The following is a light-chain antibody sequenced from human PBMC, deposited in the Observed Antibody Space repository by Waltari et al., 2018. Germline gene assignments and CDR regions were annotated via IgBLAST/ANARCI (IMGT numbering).Light chain of an antibody. Sequence: ETVMTQSPATLSVSPGERVTLSCRASQTIVDNLAWYQQRPGQPPRLHIYAAYTRATGVPARFSGGGSGTEFTLTISSLQSEDFAVYYCQQYRHWPLAFGGGTKVEI. CDR3: QQYRHWPLA. J-gene: IGKJ4*01. V-gene: IGKV3-15*01. CDR2: AAY. CDR1: QTIVDN.